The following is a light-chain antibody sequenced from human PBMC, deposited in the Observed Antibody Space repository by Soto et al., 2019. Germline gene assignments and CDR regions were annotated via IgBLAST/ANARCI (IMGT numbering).Light chain of an antibody. J-gene: IGKJ2*01. CDR3: HQYDMSPPYT. CDR1: QSVSSSY. CDR2: GAS. Sequence: EIVLTQSPGTLSLSPGERATLSCRASQSVSSSYLAWYQQKAGQAPRLLIYGASKKATGIPDRFSGSGSGTDFTLTISRLEPEDFAVYYCHQYDMSPPYTFGQGTKVDIK. V-gene: IGKV3-20*01.